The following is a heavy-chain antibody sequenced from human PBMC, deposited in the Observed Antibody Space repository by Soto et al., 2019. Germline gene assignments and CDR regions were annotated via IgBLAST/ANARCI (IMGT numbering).Heavy chain of an antibody. CDR2: IHHSVSA. J-gene: IGHJ4*02. CDR3: ARVPAR. D-gene: IGHD2-2*01. Sequence: PSETLSLTCAVSGGSISSGNWCSWVRQPPGKGLEFIGEIHHSVSANYNPSLKSRVTMSVDKSKNQFSLNLDFVTAADTAVYYSARVPARWGQGTLVTVSS. V-gene: IGHV4-4*02. CDR1: GGSISSGNW.